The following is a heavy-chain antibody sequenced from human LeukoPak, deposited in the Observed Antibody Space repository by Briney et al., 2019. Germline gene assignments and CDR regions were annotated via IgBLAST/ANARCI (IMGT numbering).Heavy chain of an antibody. CDR3: AGRGYCSSTSCSGYYFGY. CDR1: GGSFSGYY. J-gene: IGHJ4*02. Sequence: PSETLSLTCAVYGGSFSGYYWSWIRQPPGKGLEWIGEINHSGSTTYNPSLKSRVTISVDTSKNQSSLKLSSVTAADTAVYYCAGRGYCSSTSCSGYYFGYWGQGTLVTVSS. V-gene: IGHV4-34*01. D-gene: IGHD2-2*01. CDR2: INHSGST.